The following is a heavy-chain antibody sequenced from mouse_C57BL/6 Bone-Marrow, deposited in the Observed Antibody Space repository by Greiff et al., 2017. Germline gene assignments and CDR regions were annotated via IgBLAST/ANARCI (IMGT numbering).Heavy chain of an antibody. V-gene: IGHV14-4*01. Sequence: EVQLQQSGAELVRPGASVKLSCTASGFNIKDDYMHWVKQRPEQGLEWIGWIDPENGDTEYASQFQGKATITADTSSNTAYLQLSSLTSEDTAVYYCTTSVVATDYAMDYWGQGTSVTVSS. CDR3: TTSVVATDYAMDY. CDR2: IDPENGDT. D-gene: IGHD1-1*01. J-gene: IGHJ4*01. CDR1: GFNIKDDY.